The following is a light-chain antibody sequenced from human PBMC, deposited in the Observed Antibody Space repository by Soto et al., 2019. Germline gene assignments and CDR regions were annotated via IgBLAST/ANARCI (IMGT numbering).Light chain of an antibody. Sequence: DIVFTLTPGTLSLSPVPRATASRWASQTFRNSFVSWFQQIPGQAPRLLIDGASRRATGIPDRFSGSGSGTDFTLTISRLEPEDFAFYYCQQCGSSTTFGQGTRLEIK. CDR3: QQCGSSTT. V-gene: IGKV3-20*01. CDR1: QTFRNSF. J-gene: IGKJ5*01. CDR2: GAS.